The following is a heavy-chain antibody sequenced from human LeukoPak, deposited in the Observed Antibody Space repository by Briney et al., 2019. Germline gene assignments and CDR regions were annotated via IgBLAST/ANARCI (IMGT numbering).Heavy chain of an antibody. CDR3: AREIVRTLDY. CDR2: ISSSSSYI. V-gene: IGHV3-21*01. D-gene: IGHD1-14*01. J-gene: IGHJ4*02. CDR1: GFTFSSYS. Sequence: GGSLRLSCAASGFTFSSYSMNWVRQAPGKGLEWVSSISSSSSYIYYADSVKGRFTISRDNARNSLYLKMNSLRAEDTAVYYCAREIVRTLDYWGQGTLVTVSS.